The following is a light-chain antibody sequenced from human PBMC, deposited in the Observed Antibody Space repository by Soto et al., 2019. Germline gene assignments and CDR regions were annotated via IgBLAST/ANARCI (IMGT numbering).Light chain of an antibody. CDR3: QQYDTFPVT. J-gene: IGKJ5*01. CDR2: DAF. V-gene: IGKV1-33*01. CDR1: QDINSG. Sequence: DIQMTQSPSSLSASVGDRVTITCQARQDINSGLSWYQQRPGKAPKLLIYDAFTLETGVPSRFSGSGSGTDFIFTISSLQPEDFATYYCQQYDTFPVTFGQGTRLEI.